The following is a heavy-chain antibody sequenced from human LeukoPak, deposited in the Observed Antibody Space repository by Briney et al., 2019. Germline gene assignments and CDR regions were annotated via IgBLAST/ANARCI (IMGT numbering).Heavy chain of an antibody. CDR3: ARAGDSSGYSAYYYYYGMDV. Sequence: SETLSLTCTVSGGSISSGGYYWSWIRQHPGKGLEWIGYIYYSGSTYYNLSLKSRVTISVDTSKNQFSLKLSSVTAADTAVYYCARAGDSSGYSAYYYYYGMDVWGQGTTVTVSS. J-gene: IGHJ6*02. CDR1: GGSISSGGYY. CDR2: IYYSGST. D-gene: IGHD3-22*01. V-gene: IGHV4-31*03.